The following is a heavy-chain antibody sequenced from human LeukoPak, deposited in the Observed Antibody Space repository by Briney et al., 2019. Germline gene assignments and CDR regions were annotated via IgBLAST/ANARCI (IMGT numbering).Heavy chain of an antibody. V-gene: IGHV1-18*01. CDR2: ISAYNGNT. D-gene: IGHD3-10*01. Sequence: ASVKVSCKASGGTFTSYGISWVRQAPGQGLEWMGWISAYNGNTNYAQKLQGRVTMTTDTSTSTAYMELRSLRSDDTAVYYCARDHGSGYYYGMDVWGQGTTVTVSS. CDR3: ARDHGSGYYYGMDV. J-gene: IGHJ6*02. CDR1: GGTFTSYG.